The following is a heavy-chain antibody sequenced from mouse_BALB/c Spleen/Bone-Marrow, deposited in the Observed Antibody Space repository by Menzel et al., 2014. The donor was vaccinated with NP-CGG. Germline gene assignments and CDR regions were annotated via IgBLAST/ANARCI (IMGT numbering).Heavy chain of an antibody. Sequence: VQLKQSGTDLVKPGASVKLSCTASGFNIKDTYMHWVKQRPEQGLDWIGRIDPASGNIQYDPKFQGRGAITADTSSNTAYLHISSLTSEDTDDYYGASLAGTFDYWGQGTPLTVSS. J-gene: IGHJ2*01. V-gene: IGHV14-3*02. CDR3: ASLAGTFDY. CDR1: GFNIKDTY. D-gene: IGHD4-1*01. CDR2: IDPASGNI.